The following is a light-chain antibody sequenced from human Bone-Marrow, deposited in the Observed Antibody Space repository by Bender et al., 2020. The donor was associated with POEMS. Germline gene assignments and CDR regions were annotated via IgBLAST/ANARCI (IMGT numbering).Light chain of an antibody. CDR2: EGS. CDR1: SNDVGGYNL. Sequence: QSALTQPASVSGSPGQSITISCTGTSNDVGGYNLVSWYQQHPDKAPKLLIYEGSKRLSGVSDRFSGSKSGNTASLTISGLQAEDEADYYCCAHRGIFHYVFGSGTTVTVL. CDR3: CAHRGIFHYV. J-gene: IGLJ1*01. V-gene: IGLV2-23*01.